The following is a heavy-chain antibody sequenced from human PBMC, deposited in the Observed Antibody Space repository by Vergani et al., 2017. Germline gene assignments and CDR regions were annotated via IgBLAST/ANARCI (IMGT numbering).Heavy chain of an antibody. Sequence: EVQLLESGGDLVQPGGSLRLSCAASGFTFIMHAMSWVRQAPGKGLEWVSTLSASDRRTHYADSVKGRFTISRDNSKNTLYLQMNSLRAEDTAVYYCARDLRAYIAVAGTGDYWGQGTLVTVSS. D-gene: IGHD6-19*01. J-gene: IGHJ4*02. CDR3: ARDLRAYIAVAGTGDY. CDR2: LSASDRRT. V-gene: IGHV3-23*01. CDR1: GFTFIMHA.